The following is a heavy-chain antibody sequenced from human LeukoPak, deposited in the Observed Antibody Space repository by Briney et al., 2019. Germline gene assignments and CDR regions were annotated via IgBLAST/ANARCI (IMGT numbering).Heavy chain of an antibody. D-gene: IGHD5-12*01. J-gene: IGHJ6*02. V-gene: IGHV1-46*01. CDR3: ARDRDLRGYDRLNYYYYGMDV. CDR1: GYTFTSYY. Sequence: ASVKVSCKASGYTFTSYYMHWARQAPGQGLEWMGIINPSGGSTSYAQKFQGRVTMTRDTSTSTVYMELSSLRSEDTAVYYCARDRDLRGYDRLNYYYYGMDVWGQGTTVTVSS. CDR2: INPSGGST.